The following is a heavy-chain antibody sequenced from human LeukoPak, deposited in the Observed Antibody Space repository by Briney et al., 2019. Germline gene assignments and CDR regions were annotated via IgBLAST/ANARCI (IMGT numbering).Heavy chain of an antibody. D-gene: IGHD6-13*01. Sequence: SETLSLTCTVSGGSISSSSYYWGWIRQPPGKGLEWIGSIYYSGSTYYNPSLKSRVTISVDTSKNQFSLKLSSVTAADTAMYYCARGSSSWMDWGQGTLVTVSS. CDR2: IYYSGST. J-gene: IGHJ4*02. CDR1: GGSISSSSYY. CDR3: ARGSSSWMD. V-gene: IGHV4-39*07.